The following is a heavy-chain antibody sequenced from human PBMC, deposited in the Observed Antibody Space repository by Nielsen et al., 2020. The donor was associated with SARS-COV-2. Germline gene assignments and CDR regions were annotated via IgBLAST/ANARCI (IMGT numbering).Heavy chain of an antibody. CDR1: GSSISSYY. J-gene: IGHJ4*02. V-gene: IGHV4-59*13. Sequence: SETLSLTCTVSGSSISSYYWSWIRQPPGKGLEWIGYIYYSGSTNYNPSLKSRVTISVDTSKNQFSLKLSSVTAADTAAYYCARDSTNYGSGGFDYWGQGTLVTVSS. D-gene: IGHD3-10*01. CDR3: ARDSTNYGSGGFDY. CDR2: IYYSGST.